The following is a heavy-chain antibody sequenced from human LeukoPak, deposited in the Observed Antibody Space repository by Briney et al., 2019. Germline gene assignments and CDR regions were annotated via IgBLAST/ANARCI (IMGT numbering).Heavy chain of an antibody. CDR2: IYTSGNT. Sequence: SETLSLTCTVSGGSISSYYWSWIRQPAGKGLEWIGRIYTSGNTNYNPSLKSRVTMSVDTSKNQFSLKLSSVTAADTAVYYCARTPHDYGDYLGYYYGMDVWGQGTTVTVSS. D-gene: IGHD4-17*01. CDR1: GGSISSYY. CDR3: ARTPHDYGDYLGYYYGMDV. J-gene: IGHJ6*02. V-gene: IGHV4-4*07.